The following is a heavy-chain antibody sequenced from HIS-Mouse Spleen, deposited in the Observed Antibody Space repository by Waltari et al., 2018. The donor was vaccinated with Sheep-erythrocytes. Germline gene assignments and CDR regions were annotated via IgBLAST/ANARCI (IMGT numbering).Heavy chain of an antibody. CDR1: GYSISSGYY. D-gene: IGHD7-27*01. V-gene: IGHV4-38-2*02. Sequence: QVQLQESGPGLVKPSETLSLTCTVSGYSISSGYYWGWIRQPPGKGLEWIGSIYHSGGANNTPSLRSRVTIAVDTSKNQFSLKLSSVTAADTAVYYCASQPNWGYWYFDLWGRGTLVTVSS. CDR3: ASQPNWGYWYFDL. J-gene: IGHJ2*01. CDR2: IYHSGGA.